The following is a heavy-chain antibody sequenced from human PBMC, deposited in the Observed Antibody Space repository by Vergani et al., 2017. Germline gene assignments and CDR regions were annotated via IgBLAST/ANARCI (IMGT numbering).Heavy chain of an antibody. V-gene: IGHV3-21*04. Sequence: EVQLVESGGGLVKPGGSLRLSCAASGFTFSSYSMNWVRQAPGKGLEWVSSISSSSSYIYYADSVKGRFTISRDNSKNTLYLQMNSLRAEVTAVYYCAKDFPSALRXFDWLSPGGYYYYGMDVWGQGTTVTVSS. J-gene: IGHJ6*02. CDR1: GFTFSSYS. CDR3: AKDFPSALRXFDWLSPGGYYYYGMDV. D-gene: IGHD3-9*01. CDR2: ISSSSSYI.